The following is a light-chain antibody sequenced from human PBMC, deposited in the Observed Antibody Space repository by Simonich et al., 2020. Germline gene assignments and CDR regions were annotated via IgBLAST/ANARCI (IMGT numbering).Light chain of an antibody. CDR3: QQYYSFPPT. CDR2: AAS. V-gene: IGKV1D-8*01. J-gene: IGKJ3*01. Sequence: VIWMTQSPSLLSASTGDRVTISCRMSQGLSSYLAWYQHKPGKAPELLIYAASTLQSGVPSMFSGRGSGTDFTLTISCLQSEDFATYYCQQYYSFPPTFGPGTKVDIK. CDR1: QGLSSY.